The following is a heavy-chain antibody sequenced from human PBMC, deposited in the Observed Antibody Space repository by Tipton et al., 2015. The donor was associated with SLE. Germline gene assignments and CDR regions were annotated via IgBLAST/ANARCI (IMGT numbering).Heavy chain of an antibody. V-gene: IGHV3-23*01. CDR3: ARDFVYYDFPWRSSGMDV. CDR1: GFTFSSYV. Sequence: SLRLSCAASGFTFSSYVLTWVRQAPGKGLEWVSLISGSGTTTYYADSVKGRFTMSRDNAKNSLYLQMNSLRAEDTAVYYCARDFVYYDFPWRSSGMDVWGQGTTVTVSS. J-gene: IGHJ6*02. CDR2: ISGSGTTT. D-gene: IGHD3-3*01.